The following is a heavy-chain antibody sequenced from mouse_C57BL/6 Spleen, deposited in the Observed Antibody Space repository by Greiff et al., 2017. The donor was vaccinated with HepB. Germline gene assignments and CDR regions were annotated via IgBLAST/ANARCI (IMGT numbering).Heavy chain of an antibody. J-gene: IGHJ4*01. CDR2: IYPGSGST. Sequence: VQLQQPGAELVKPGASVKMSCKASGYTFTSYWITWVKQRPGQGLEWIGDIYPGSGSTNYNEKFKSKATLTVDTSSSTAYMQLSSLTSEDSAVYYCARPYYYGSSGYAMDYWGQGTSVTVSS. CDR1: GYTFTSYW. CDR3: ARPYYYGSSGYAMDY. D-gene: IGHD1-1*01. V-gene: IGHV1-55*01.